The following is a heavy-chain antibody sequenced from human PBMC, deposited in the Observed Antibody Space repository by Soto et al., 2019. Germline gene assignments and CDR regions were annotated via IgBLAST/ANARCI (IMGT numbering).Heavy chain of an antibody. Sequence: QVQLVQSGAEVKKPGASVKISCKSSGGTFSSYASSWLRQAPGQGLEWRGGIIPIFGTANYAQKCQGRVTITADESTSTAYMELRSLRSEETAVYFCARGRWRGYYDRVDYLGPGTLVNGSS. D-gene: IGHD3-3*01. V-gene: IGHV1-69*01. CDR1: GGTFSSYA. J-gene: IGHJ4*02. CDR3: ARGRWRGYYDRVDY. CDR2: IIPIFGTA.